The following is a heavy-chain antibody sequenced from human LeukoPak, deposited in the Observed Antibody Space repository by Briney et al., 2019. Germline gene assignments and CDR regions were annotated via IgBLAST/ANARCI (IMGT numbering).Heavy chain of an antibody. V-gene: IGHV3-48*02. CDR2: ISHSSRTI. CDR1: GFTFSHYG. D-gene: IGHD6-19*01. J-gene: IGHJ4*02. Sequence: GGSLRLSCAASGFTFSHYGMNWVRQAPGKGLEWVSYISHSSRTIYYADSVKGRFTISRDNAKNSLYLQMTSLRDEDTAVYFCASGAYNSGPDYWGQGTLVTVSS. CDR3: ASGAYNSGPDY.